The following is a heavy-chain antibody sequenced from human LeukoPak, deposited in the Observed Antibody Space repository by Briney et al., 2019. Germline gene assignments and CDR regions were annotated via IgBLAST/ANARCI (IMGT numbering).Heavy chain of an antibody. J-gene: IGHJ4*02. CDR1: GYTFTGYY. V-gene: IGHV1-2*02. Sequence: GASVKVSCKASGYTFTGYYMHWVRQAPGQGLEWMGWINPNSGGTNYAQKFQGRVTMTRDTSISTAYMELSRLRSDDTAVYYCALYYYDSSGYYPFDYWGRGTLVTVSS. D-gene: IGHD3-22*01. CDR2: INPNSGGT. CDR3: ALYYYDSSGYYPFDY.